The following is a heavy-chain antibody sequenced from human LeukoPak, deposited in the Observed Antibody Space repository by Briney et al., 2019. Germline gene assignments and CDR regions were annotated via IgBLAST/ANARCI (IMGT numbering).Heavy chain of an antibody. J-gene: IGHJ5*02. CDR3: ARDPSSGWYLKGWFDP. D-gene: IGHD6-19*01. V-gene: IGHV3-21*01. CDR1: GFSFSSFS. CDR2: ISGGSSFT. Sequence: GGSLRLSCAASGFSFSSFSMNWVRQAPGKGLERVSYISGGSSFTYYVDSVKGRFTISRDNAKNSLYLQMNSLRAEDTAVYYCARDPSSGWYLKGWFDPWGQGTLVTVSS.